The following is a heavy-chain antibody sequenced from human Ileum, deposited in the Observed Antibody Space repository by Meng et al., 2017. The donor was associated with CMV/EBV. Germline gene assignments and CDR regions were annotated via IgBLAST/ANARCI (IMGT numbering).Heavy chain of an antibody. CDR3: ARGVGTSWFDP. Sequence: SCDASVYPFIDYYIHCVRQAPGQGLEWMGWIHPNSGGTIYAQRFQGRVTMTRDTSIITTYMELNSLRSDDTAVYFCARGVGTSWFDPWGQGTLVTVSS. V-gene: IGHV1-2*02. D-gene: IGHD2-8*01. CDR1: VYPFIDYY. CDR2: IHPNSGGT. J-gene: IGHJ5*02.